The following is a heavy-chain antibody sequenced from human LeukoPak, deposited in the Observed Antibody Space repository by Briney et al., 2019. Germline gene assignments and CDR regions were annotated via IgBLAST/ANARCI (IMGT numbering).Heavy chain of an antibody. CDR1: GYSFSNYW. CDR2: IYPSDSDT. V-gene: IGHV5-51*01. CDR3: ARRSTISAFDAFDI. J-gene: IGHJ3*02. D-gene: IGHD3-3*01. Sequence: GGSLNISFKGSGYSFSNYWIGWVRQMPGKGLESMGIIYPSDSDTRYRPSFQGQVTMSADKSSSIVYLQWSSLEASDTAKYFCARRSTISAFDAFDICGQGTMVIVSS.